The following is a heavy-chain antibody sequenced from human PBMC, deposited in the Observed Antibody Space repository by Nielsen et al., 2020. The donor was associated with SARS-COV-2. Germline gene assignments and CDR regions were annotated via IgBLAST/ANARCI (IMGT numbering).Heavy chain of an antibody. Sequence: GESLKISCAASGFTVSNNYMTWVRQAPGKGLEWVSVIYTGGSTYYADSVKGRFTISRDNSKNTLYLQMNSLRAEDTAVYYCAREGYSSGWYFWFDPWGQGTLVTASS. CDR3: AREGYSSGWYFWFDP. J-gene: IGHJ5*02. CDR2: IYTGGST. V-gene: IGHV3-53*01. D-gene: IGHD6-19*01. CDR1: GFTVSNNY.